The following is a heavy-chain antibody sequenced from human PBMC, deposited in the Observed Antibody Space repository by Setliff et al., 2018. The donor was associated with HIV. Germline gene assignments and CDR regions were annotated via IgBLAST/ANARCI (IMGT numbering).Heavy chain of an antibody. Sequence: SETLSLTCTVSGGSISTDYWTWVRQSAGKGLEWIGRIQTSEGTKYDPSLNSRVTVSVDTPKNQFSLDLTSVTAADTAVYYCARGGYGSGNAYYFADWGQGTLVTVSS. CDR3: ARGGYGSGNAYYFAD. J-gene: IGHJ4*02. CDR2: IQTSEGT. CDR1: GGSISTDY. D-gene: IGHD3-10*01. V-gene: IGHV4-4*07.